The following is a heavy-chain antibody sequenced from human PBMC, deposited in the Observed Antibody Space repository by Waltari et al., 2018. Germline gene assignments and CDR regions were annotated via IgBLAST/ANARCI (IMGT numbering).Heavy chain of an antibody. J-gene: IGHJ2*01. CDR1: GFTFSSYS. V-gene: IGHV3-48*01. Sequence: EVQLVESGGGLVQPGGSLRLSCAASGFTFSSYSMNWVRQAPGKGPELVSYISSSSTIYYADSVKGRFTSSRDNAKNSLYLQMNSLRAEDTAVYYCAREGLRSYWYFDLWGRGTLVTVSS. CDR3: AREGLRSYWYFDL. CDR2: ISSSSTI.